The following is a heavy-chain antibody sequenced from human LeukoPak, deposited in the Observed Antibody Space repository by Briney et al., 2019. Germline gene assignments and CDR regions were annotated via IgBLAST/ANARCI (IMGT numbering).Heavy chain of an antibody. CDR1: GFTVSSNY. J-gene: IGHJ4*02. V-gene: IGHV3-23*01. D-gene: IGHD6-13*01. Sequence: GGSLRLSCAASGFTVSSNYMSWVRQAPGKGLEWVSAISASGATTNYADSVKGRFTISRENSDSTLYLQMNRLRAEDTAVYYCAKGPGSSWYYFDYWGQGTLVTVSS. CDR2: ISASGATT. CDR3: AKGPGSSWYYFDY.